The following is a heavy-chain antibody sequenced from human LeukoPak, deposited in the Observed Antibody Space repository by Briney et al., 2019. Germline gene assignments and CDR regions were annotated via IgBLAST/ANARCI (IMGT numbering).Heavy chain of an antibody. V-gene: IGHV3-7*03. D-gene: IGHD4-23*01. CDR1: GFTFSSFW. CDR2: IKEDGSVK. J-gene: IGHJ4*02. CDR3: AKDRKTTVVPYFDY. Sequence: GGSLGLSCAAAGFTFSSFWMIWVRQAPGKGLEWVANIKEDGSVKNYVDSVKGRFTISRDNSKNTLYLQMNSLRAEDTAVYYCAKDRKTTVVPYFDYWGQGTLVTVSS.